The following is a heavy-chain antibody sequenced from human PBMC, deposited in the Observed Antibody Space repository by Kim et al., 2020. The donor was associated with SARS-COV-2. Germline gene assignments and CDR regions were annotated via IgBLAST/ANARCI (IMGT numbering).Heavy chain of an antibody. CDR1: GGSFSGYY. J-gene: IGHJ6*02. Sequence: SETLSLTCAVYGGSFSGYYWSWIRQPPGKGLECIGEINHSGSTNYNPSLKSRVTISVDTSKNQFSLKLSSVTAADTAVYYCARGIVVVAAADHYYYYGMDVWGQGTTVTVSS. CDR3: ARGIVVVAAADHYYYYGMDV. V-gene: IGHV4-34*01. CDR2: INHSGST. D-gene: IGHD6-13*01.